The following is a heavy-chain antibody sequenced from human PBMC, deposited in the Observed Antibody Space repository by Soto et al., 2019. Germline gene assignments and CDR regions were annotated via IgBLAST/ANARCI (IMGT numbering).Heavy chain of an antibody. J-gene: IGHJ4*02. V-gene: IGHV3-53*04. D-gene: IGHD5-12*01. CDR3: AATRLGY. CDR2: IYSGGST. Sequence: EVQLVESGGGLVQPGGSLRLSCAASGFTVSSNYMSWVRQAPGKGLEWVSVIYSGGSTYYADSVKGRFTISRHNSKNTLYVQMNCLRAEGTAVYYGAATRLGYWGQGTLVTVSS. CDR1: GFTVSSNY.